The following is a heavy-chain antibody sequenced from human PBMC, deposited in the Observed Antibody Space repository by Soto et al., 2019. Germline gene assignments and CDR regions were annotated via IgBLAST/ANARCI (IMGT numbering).Heavy chain of an antibody. CDR3: ARETQGDIVVVPAFDY. V-gene: IGHV3-33*01. D-gene: IGHD2-2*01. J-gene: IGHJ4*02. Sequence: GGSLRLSCAASGFTFSSYGMHWVRQAPGKGLEWVAVIWYDGSNKYYADSVKGRFTISRDNSKNTLYLQMNSLRAEDTAVYYCARETQGDIVVVPAFDYWGQGTLVTVSS. CDR2: IWYDGSNK. CDR1: GFTFSSYG.